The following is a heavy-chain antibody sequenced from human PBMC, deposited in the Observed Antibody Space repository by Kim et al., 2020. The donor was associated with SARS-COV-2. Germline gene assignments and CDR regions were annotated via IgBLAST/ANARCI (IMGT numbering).Heavy chain of an antibody. D-gene: IGHD3-10*01. Sequence: GGSLRLSCAASGLTFGDYAMYWVRQAPGRGLEWVSGISWNGDHICYADSVKGRFTISRDNGRNSLYLQMNSLRAEDTALYYCAKDRYAGSGSYYPYGMDVWGQGTTVTLAS. CDR3: AKDRYAGSGSYYPYGMDV. CDR1: GLTFGDYA. V-gene: IGHV3-9*01. J-gene: IGHJ6*02. CDR2: ISWNGDHI.